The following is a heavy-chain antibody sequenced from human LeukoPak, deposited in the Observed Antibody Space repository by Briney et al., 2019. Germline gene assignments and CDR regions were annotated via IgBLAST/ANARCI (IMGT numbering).Heavy chain of an antibody. Sequence: PGGSLRLSCAASGFTFSSYAMSWVRQAPGKGLEWVSSISSSGSYIYYADSVKGRFTISRDNAKNSLYLQMNSLRAEDTAVYYCARDGGAALFDYWGQGTLVTVSS. CDR3: ARDGGAALFDY. J-gene: IGHJ4*02. CDR2: ISSSGSYI. V-gene: IGHV3-21*01. CDR1: GFTFSSYA. D-gene: IGHD3-16*01.